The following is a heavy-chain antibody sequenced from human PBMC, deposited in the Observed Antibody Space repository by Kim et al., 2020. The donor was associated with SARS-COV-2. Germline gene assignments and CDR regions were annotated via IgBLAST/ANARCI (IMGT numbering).Heavy chain of an antibody. J-gene: IGHJ3*01. CDR3: ARDPGYGSGSFFDS. CDR2: FFNSVTS. V-gene: IGHV4-31*03. CDR1: GGSISSGDHY. D-gene: IGHD3-10*01. Sequence: SETLSLTCSVSGGSISSGDHYWTWIRQHPVKGLEWIGNFFNSVTSDLNPSLRSRVTISVDTSKNQFSLNLRSVTAADTAVYYCARDPGYGSGSFFDSWC.